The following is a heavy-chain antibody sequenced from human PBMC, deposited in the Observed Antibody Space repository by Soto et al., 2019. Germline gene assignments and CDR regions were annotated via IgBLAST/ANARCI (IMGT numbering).Heavy chain of an antibody. CDR2: IYYRGSN. CDR3: ARTTYTTSNYFDY. J-gene: IGHJ4*01. V-gene: IGHV4-59*01. CDR1: GGSITSYY. D-gene: IGHD2-2*02. Sequence: SETLSLTCTVSGGSITSYYWSWIRQPPGKGLEWIAYIYYRGSNTYNPSLESRVTMSVDTSKNQFSLNPSSVTAADTAVYYCARTTYTTSNYFDYWGHGTLVTVSS.